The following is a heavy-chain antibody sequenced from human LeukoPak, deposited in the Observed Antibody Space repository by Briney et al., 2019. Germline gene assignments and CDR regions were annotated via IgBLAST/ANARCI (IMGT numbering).Heavy chain of an antibody. CDR3: VKEKAPYNNFDY. Sequence: GGSLRLSCAASGFTFSSYAMHWVRQSPERGLECVSTISGSGGNTYYADSVKGRFTISRDNSKSTLFLQMNSLRAEDTAVYYCVKEKAPYNNFDYWGQGIQVTVSS. V-gene: IGHV3-23*01. CDR1: GFTFSSYA. CDR2: ISGSGGNT. J-gene: IGHJ4*02. D-gene: IGHD5-24*01.